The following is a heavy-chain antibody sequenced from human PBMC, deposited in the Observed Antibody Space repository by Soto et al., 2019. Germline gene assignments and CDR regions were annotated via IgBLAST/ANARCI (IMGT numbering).Heavy chain of an antibody. V-gene: IGHV3-30-3*01. CDR3: AREWSTSGDLDI. Sequence: QVQLVESGGGVVQPGRSLRLSCAASGFTFSSHSIQWVRQAPGKGLEWVAVISYDGSIKYYADSVKGRFTISRDNSKNTAYLQMNSLRAEDTAVVYCAREWSTSGDLDIWGQGTLVIVSS. CDR1: GFTFSSHS. J-gene: IGHJ4*02. D-gene: IGHD3-10*01. CDR2: ISYDGSIK.